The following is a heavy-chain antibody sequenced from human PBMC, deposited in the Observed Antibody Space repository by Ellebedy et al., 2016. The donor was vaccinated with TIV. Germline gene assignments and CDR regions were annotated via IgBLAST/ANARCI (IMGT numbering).Heavy chain of an antibody. CDR3: STLSDTGY. Sequence: PGGSLSLSCAASGFTFSRHWMHWIRQAPGKGLVWLSRINGDGGFTSHADFVKGRFTISRDNAKNTLYLQMNSLKAEDTAMYYCSTLSDTGYWGHGTLVTVSS. CDR2: INGDGGFT. V-gene: IGHV3-74*01. D-gene: IGHD2-21*02. J-gene: IGHJ4*01. CDR1: GFTFSRHW.